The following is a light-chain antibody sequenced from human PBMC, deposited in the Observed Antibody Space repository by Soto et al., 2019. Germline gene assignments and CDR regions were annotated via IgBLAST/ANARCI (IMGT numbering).Light chain of an antibody. CDR1: SSDVGGYNY. Sequence: QSVLTQPRSVSGSPGQSVTISCTGTSSDVGGYNYVSWYQRHPGKAPKLIISDVTKRPSGVPDRFSGSKSGNTASLTISGLQAEDEADYDCCSYAGSDILIFGGGTKLPS. CDR2: DVT. CDR3: CSYAGSDILI. J-gene: IGLJ2*01. V-gene: IGLV2-11*01.